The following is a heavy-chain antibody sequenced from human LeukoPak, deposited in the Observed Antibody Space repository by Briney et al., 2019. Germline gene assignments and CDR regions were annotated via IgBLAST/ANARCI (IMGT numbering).Heavy chain of an antibody. Sequence: ASVKVSCKASGYTFTSYDFNWLRQATEQGPECMGWMNPNSGGTGYAQKFQGRVTMTRSASINTAYMELSSLTSEDTAVYYCAREEEAWQLARSYWGQETLVTVSS. D-gene: IGHD6-6*01. CDR1: GYTFTSYD. V-gene: IGHV1-8*01. J-gene: IGHJ4*02. CDR3: AREEEAWQLARSY. CDR2: MNPNSGGT.